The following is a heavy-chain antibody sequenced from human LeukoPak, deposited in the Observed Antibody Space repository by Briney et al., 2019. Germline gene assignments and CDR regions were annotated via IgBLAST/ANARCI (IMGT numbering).Heavy chain of an antibody. CDR3: ARHRRVSNFDY. J-gene: IGHJ4*02. D-gene: IGHD3-16*02. Sequence: GESLKISCKGSGYSFTSYWITWVRQMPGKGLEWMGGVDPGDSYIKYSPSFQGHVTISADKSISTAYLHWSSLKASDTAMYYCARHRRVSNFDYRGQGTLVTVSS. CDR2: VDPGDSYI. CDR1: GYSFTSYW. V-gene: IGHV5-10-1*01.